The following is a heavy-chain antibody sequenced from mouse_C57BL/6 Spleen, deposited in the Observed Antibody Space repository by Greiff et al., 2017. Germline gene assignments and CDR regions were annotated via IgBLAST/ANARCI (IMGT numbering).Heavy chain of an antibody. V-gene: IGHV1-76*01. Sequence: QVQLQQSGAELVRPGASVKLSCKASGYTFTDYYINWVKQRPGQGLEWIARIYPGSGNTYYNEKFKGKATLTAEKSSSTAYMQLSSLTSEDSAVYFCARDSSGPSFAYWGQGTLVTVSA. CDR2: IYPGSGNT. CDR3: ARDSSGPSFAY. D-gene: IGHD3-2*02. CDR1: GYTFTDYY. J-gene: IGHJ3*01.